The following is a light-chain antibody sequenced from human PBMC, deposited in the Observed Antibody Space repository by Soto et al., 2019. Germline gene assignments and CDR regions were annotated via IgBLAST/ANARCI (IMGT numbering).Light chain of an antibody. Sequence: IQMTQSPSSLSASVGDRVTITCRASQGISSYLAWYQQKPGKAPKLLIYAASTLQSGVPSRFSGSGSGTEFTLTISSLQPEDFATYYCQQLNSYPTFGPGTKVDI. CDR1: QGISSY. V-gene: IGKV1-9*01. CDR2: AAS. J-gene: IGKJ3*01. CDR3: QQLNSYPT.